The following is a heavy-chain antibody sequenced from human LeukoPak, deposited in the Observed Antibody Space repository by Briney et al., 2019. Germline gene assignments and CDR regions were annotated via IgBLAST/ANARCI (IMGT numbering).Heavy chain of an antibody. J-gene: IGHJ1*01. Sequence: PSETLSLTCTVSGGSISSYYWSWIRQPAGKGLEWIGRIYTSGSTNYNPSLKSRVTMSVDTSKNQSSLKLSSVTAADTAVYYCARDGEVGPPTVTPIEYFQHWGQGTLVTVSS. V-gene: IGHV4-4*07. CDR3: ARDGEVGPPTVTPIEYFQH. CDR2: IYTSGST. D-gene: IGHD4-17*01. CDR1: GGSISSYY.